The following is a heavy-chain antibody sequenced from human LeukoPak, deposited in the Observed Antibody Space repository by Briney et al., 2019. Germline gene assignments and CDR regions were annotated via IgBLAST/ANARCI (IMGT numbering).Heavy chain of an antibody. CDR1: GFTFDDYA. D-gene: IGHD2-21*01. V-gene: IGHV3-9*03. Sequence: GRSLRLSCAASGFTFDDYAMHWVRQAPGKGLEWVSGISWNSGSIGYADSVKGRFTISRDNAKNSLYLQMNSLRPDDMALYYCVKDRTGGDIFTDVFDMWGQGTMVTVSS. CDR3: VKDRTGGDIFTDVFDM. J-gene: IGHJ3*02. CDR2: ISWNSGSI.